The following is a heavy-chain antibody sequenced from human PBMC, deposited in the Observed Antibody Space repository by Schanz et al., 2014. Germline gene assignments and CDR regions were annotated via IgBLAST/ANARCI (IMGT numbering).Heavy chain of an antibody. D-gene: IGHD5-18*01. CDR3: ASKARYTYGYDY. CDR1: GRSISSYY. J-gene: IGHJ4*02. V-gene: IGHV4-59*01. Sequence: QVQLQESGPGLVKPSETLSLTCSVSGRSISSYYWSWIRPPQGKELEWIGHIYYSGSTNYNPSRKTRITRAADTSKNQLSVKLTPVTAADTAVYSCASKARYTYGYDYWGQGTLVAVSA. CDR2: IYYSGST.